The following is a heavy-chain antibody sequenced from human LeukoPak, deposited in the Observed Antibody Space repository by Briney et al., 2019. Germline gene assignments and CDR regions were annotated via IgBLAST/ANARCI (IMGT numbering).Heavy chain of an antibody. CDR1: GFTFSSYA. CDR3: AKSGEWAARLFYYYYMDV. J-gene: IGHJ6*03. CDR2: ISGSGGST. Sequence: QAGGSLRLSCAASGFTFSSYAMSWVRQAPGKGLEWVSAISGSGGSTYYADSVKGRFTISRDNSKNTLYLQMNSLRAEDTAVYYCAKSGEWAARLFYYYYMDVWGKGTTVTVSS. V-gene: IGHV3-23*01. D-gene: IGHD6-6*01.